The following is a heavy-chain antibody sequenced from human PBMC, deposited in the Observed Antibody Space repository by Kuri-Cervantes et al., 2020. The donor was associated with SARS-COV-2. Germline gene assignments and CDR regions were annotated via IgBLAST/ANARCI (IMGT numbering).Heavy chain of an antibody. D-gene: IGHD3-10*01. CDR2: IIPIFGTA. Sequence: SVKVSCKASGGTFSSYAISWVRQAPGQGLEWMGGIIPIFGTANYAQKFQGRVTITADESTSTAYMELSSLRSEDTAVYYCARSNTMVRGAEPDYWGQGTLVTVSS. V-gene: IGHV1-69*13. CDR3: ARSNTMVRGAEPDY. CDR1: GGTFSSYA. J-gene: IGHJ4*02.